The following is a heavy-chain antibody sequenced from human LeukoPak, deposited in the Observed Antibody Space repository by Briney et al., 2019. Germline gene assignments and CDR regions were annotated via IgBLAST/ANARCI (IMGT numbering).Heavy chain of an antibody. CDR2: INPSDGTT. D-gene: IGHD5-24*01. V-gene: IGHV1-46*01. CDR3: ARDRDGYNP. CDR1: GYTFTSYY. J-gene: IGHJ5*02. Sequence: ASVKVSCKASGYTFTSYYMHWVRQAPGQGLEWMGRINPSDGTTIYAQKFQGRVTMTRDMSTSTMYMELSSLRSEDTAVYYCARDRDGYNPWGQGTLVTVSS.